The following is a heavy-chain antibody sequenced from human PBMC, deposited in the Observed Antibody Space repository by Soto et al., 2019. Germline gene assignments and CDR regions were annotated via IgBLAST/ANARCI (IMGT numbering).Heavy chain of an antibody. D-gene: IGHD6-13*01. Sequence: KPGGSLRLSCAASGFTFSSYSMNWVRQAPGKGLEWVSSISSSSSYIYYADSVKGRFTISRDNAKNSLYLQMNSLRAEDTAVYYCARDLRRYSSSWLANYYYYYGMDVWGQGTTVTVPS. CDR3: ARDLRRYSSSWLANYYYYYGMDV. J-gene: IGHJ6*02. CDR1: GFTFSSYS. V-gene: IGHV3-21*01. CDR2: ISSSSSYI.